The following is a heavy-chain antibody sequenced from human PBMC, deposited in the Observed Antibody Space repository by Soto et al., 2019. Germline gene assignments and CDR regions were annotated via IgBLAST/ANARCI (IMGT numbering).Heavy chain of an antibody. CDR3: ARARHSLLFDS. Sequence: EVQLVESGGGLVQPGGSLRLSCAASGFTCSSYWMSWVRQAPGKGLEWVANIKQDGSEKYYVDSVKGRFTISRDNAKNSLYLQMNSLRAEDTAVYYCARARHSLLFDSWGQGTLVTVSS. J-gene: IGHJ4*02. CDR1: GFTCSSYW. V-gene: IGHV3-7*04. D-gene: IGHD5-18*01. CDR2: IKQDGSEK.